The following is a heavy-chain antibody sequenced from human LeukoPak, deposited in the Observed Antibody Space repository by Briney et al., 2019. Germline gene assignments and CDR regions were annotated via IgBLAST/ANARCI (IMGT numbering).Heavy chain of an antibody. V-gene: IGHV3-23*01. CDR3: AKSMTLQWRGFFDL. CDR2: ITDDNYDT. J-gene: IGHJ2*01. CDR1: GFTFSSHA. D-gene: IGHD6-19*01. Sequence: PGGSLRLSCAASGFTFSSHAMSWVRQAPEKGLEWVSSITDDNYDTFYADSVKGRFTISRDNSKNTLYLQKNSLRADDTAIYYCAKSMTLQWRGFFDLWGRGTHVTVSS.